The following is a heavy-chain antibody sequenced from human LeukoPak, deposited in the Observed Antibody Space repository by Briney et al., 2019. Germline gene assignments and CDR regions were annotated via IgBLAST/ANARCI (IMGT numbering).Heavy chain of an antibody. CDR2: IKRKSDGETT. CDR1: GFSFNNAW. CDR3: TRDDPDGMDV. J-gene: IGHJ6*02. V-gene: IGHV3-15*01. Sequence: GGSLRLSCAASGFSFNNAWMSWVRQAPGKGLEWVGRIKRKSDGETTDYAAPVKGRFTISQDELKNTLYLQMESLKSEDTAVYYCTRDDPDGMDVWGQGTTVIVSS.